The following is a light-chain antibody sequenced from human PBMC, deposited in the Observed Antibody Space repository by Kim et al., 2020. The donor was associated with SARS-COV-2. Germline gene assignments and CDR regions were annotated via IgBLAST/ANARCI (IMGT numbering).Light chain of an antibody. Sequence: DIQMTQSPSTLSASVGDRVTITCRASQSISSWLAWYQQIPGKAPKLLIYKASSLESGVPSRFSGSGSWTEFTLTISSLQPDDFATYCCQQYNRYSRTFGQGTKVDIK. J-gene: IGKJ1*01. CDR3: QQYNRYSRT. CDR2: KAS. V-gene: IGKV1-5*03. CDR1: QSISSW.